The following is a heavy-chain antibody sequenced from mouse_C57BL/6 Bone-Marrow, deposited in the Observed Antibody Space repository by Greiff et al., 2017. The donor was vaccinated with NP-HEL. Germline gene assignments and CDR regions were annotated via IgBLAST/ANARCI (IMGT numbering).Heavy chain of an antibody. D-gene: IGHD2-3*01. CDR3: ARPYDGYYVRFAY. CDR1: GYTFTSYW. V-gene: IGHV1-69*01. Sequence: QVQLQQPGAELVMPGASVKLSCKASGYTFTSYWMHWVKQRPGQGLEWIGEIDPSDSYTNYNQKFKGKSTLTVDKSSSTAYMQLSSLTSEDSAVYYCARPYDGYYVRFAYWGQGTLVTVSA. J-gene: IGHJ3*01. CDR2: IDPSDSYT.